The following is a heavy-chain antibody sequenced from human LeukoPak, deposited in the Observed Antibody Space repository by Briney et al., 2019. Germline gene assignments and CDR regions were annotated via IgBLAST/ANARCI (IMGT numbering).Heavy chain of an antibody. CDR2: IKSQRDGETT. Sequence: GGSLRLSCAASGFNFQYAWMTWVRRAPGKGLEWVGRIKSQRDGETTDYAAPVKSRFSISRDDSKKTVYLQMTSLKTEDTAVYYCTTLVGSPTYWGQGTLVSVSS. CDR3: TTLVGSPTY. D-gene: IGHD2-15*01. J-gene: IGHJ4*02. CDR1: GFNFQYAW. V-gene: IGHV3-15*05.